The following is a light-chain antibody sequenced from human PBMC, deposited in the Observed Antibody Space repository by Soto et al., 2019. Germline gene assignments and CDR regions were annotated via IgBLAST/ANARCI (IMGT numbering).Light chain of an antibody. J-gene: IGKJ4*01. CDR1: QGVSGW. CDR3: QQANGFPVA. V-gene: IGKV1-12*01. CDR2: SVS. Sequence: DIQMTQSPSSVSASVGDRVTITCRASQGVSGWLAWYQQKPGKAPKLLIYSVSSLQSGVPARFSGSGSGTDFALTISSLQPDVFATYYCQQANGFPVAFGGGTRVEIK.